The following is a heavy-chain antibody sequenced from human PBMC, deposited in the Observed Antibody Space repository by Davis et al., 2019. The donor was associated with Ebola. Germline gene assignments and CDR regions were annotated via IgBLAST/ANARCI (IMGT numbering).Heavy chain of an antibody. D-gene: IGHD4-17*01. V-gene: IGHV3-30*02. Sequence: GGSLRLSCAASGFTFSSYGMHWVRQAPGKGLEWVAFIRYDGSNKYYADSVKGRFTISRDNSKNSLYLQMNSLRAEDTAVYYCARDDYGDPSMDVWGKGTTATVSS. CDR3: ARDDYGDPSMDV. J-gene: IGHJ6*04. CDR1: GFTFSSYG. CDR2: IRYDGSNK.